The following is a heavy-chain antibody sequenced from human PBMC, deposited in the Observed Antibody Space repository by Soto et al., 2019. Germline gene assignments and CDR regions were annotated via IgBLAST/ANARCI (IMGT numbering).Heavy chain of an antibody. Sequence: QITLKESGPTLVKPTQTLTLTCTFSGFSLSTSGVGLGWIRQPPGKALEWLALIYWNDDKRFSPSLKSRLTITKDTSKNQVVLTMTNMDPVDTATYYCEHHYGSGSYYNFWRQGTLVTVSS. D-gene: IGHD3-10*01. J-gene: IGHJ4*02. V-gene: IGHV2-5*01. CDR3: EHHYGSGSYYNF. CDR2: IYWNDDK. CDR1: GFSLSTSGVG.